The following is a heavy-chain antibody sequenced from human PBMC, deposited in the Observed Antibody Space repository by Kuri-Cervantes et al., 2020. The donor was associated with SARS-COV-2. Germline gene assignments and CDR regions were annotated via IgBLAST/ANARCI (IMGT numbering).Heavy chain of an antibody. D-gene: IGHD3-22*01. J-gene: IGHJ3*02. V-gene: IGHV3-15*01. CDR3: AKDRSLVTMIVVVITPPGAFDI. CDR2: IKSKTDGETT. Sequence: GESLKISCSASGFTFSNAWMSWVRQTPGKGLEWVGRIKSKTDGETTDYAAPVKGRFFISRDDSEDTLYLQMNSLRAEDTAVYYCAKDRSLVTMIVVVITPPGAFDIWGQGTMVTVSS. CDR1: GFTFSNAW.